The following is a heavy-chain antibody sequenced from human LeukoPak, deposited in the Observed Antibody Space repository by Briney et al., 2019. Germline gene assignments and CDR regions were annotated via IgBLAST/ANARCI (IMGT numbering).Heavy chain of an antibody. CDR3: ATGIKATQKTFDS. V-gene: IGHV3-74*01. CDR2: INTDGSST. CDR1: GFTFSSYW. J-gene: IGHJ4*02. D-gene: IGHD1-14*01. Sequence: GGSLRLSCAYSGFTFSSYWVHWVRQAPGKGLMWVSRINTDGSSTTYADSVKGRFTISRDNAKNTVYLQMHSLRAEDTAVYYCATGIKATQKTFDSWGQGTLVTVSS.